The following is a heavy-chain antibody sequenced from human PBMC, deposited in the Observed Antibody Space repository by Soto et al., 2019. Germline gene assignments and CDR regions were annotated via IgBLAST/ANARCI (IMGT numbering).Heavy chain of an antibody. D-gene: IGHD2-2*01. CDR3: ARDLCSSTSCYAGLYFQH. CDR2: ISSSSSYI. J-gene: IGHJ1*01. CDR1: GFTFSSYS. V-gene: IGHV3-21*01. Sequence: GGSLRLSCAASGFTFSSYSMNWVRQAPGKGLEWVSSISSSSSYIYYADSVKGRFTISRDNAKNSLYLQMNSLRAEDTAVYFCARDLCSSTSCYAGLYFQHWGQGTLVTVSS.